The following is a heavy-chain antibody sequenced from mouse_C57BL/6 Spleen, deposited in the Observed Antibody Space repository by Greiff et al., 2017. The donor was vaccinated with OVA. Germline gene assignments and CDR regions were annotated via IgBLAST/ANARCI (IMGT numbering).Heavy chain of an antibody. D-gene: IGHD2-4*01. CDR3: ARDDYDADY. CDR1: GYTFTSYW. Sequence: QVQLKQPGAELVKPGASVKLSCKASGYTFTSYWMHWVKQRPGQGLEWIGMIHPNSGSTNYNEKFKSKATLTVDKSSSTAYMQLSSLTSEDSAVYYCARDDYDADYWGQGTTLTVSS. J-gene: IGHJ2*01. CDR2: IHPNSGST. V-gene: IGHV1-64*01.